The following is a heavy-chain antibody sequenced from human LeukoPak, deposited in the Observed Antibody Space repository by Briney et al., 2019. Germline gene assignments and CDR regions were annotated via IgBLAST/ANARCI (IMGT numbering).Heavy chain of an antibody. CDR2: IIPIFGTA. V-gene: IGHV1-69*05. CDR3: ARDRVKYYYDSSGYYSHDAFDI. CDR1: GGTFSSYA. D-gene: IGHD3-22*01. J-gene: IGHJ3*02. Sequence: ASVTVSCTASGGTFSSYAISWVRQAPGQGLEWMGGIIPIFGTANYAQKFQGRVTITTDESTSTAYMELSSLRSEDTAVYYCARDRVKYYYDSSGYYSHDAFDIWGQGTMVTVSS.